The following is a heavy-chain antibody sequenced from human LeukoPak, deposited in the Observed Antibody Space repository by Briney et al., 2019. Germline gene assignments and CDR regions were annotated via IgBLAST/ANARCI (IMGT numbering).Heavy chain of an antibody. CDR2: ISGSGGST. CDR1: GFTFSSYA. D-gene: IGHD5-12*01. V-gene: IGHV3-23*01. Sequence: HPGGSLRLSCAASGFTFSSYAMSWVRQAPGKGLGWVSAISGSGGSTYYADSVKGRFTTSRDNSKNTLYLQMNSLRAEDTAVYYCAKDRRGYSGYADYWGQGTLVTVSS. J-gene: IGHJ4*02. CDR3: AKDRRGYSGYADY.